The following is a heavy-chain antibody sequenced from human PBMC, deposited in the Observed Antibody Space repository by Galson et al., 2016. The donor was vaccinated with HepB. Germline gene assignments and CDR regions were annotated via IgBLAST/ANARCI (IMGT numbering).Heavy chain of an antibody. Sequence: SLRLSCAASGFTFSDFGMHWVRQAPGTGLEWVGVIWYDGSNTHHADSVKGRFTISRDNSKNMLFLQMDSLTAEDTAVYYCARRHGSATGPSFDYWGQGTLVTVSS. J-gene: IGHJ4*02. CDR2: IWYDGSNT. V-gene: IGHV3-33*01. CDR1: GFTFSDFG. CDR3: ARRHGSATGPSFDY. D-gene: IGHD1-26*01.